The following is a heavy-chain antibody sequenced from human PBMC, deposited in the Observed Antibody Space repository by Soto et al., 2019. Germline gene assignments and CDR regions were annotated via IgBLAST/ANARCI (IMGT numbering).Heavy chain of an antibody. V-gene: IGHV1-69*01. D-gene: IGHD4-17*01. CDR3: ARIYYGDYGYYYRYGFDV. CDR2: IIPIFGTA. J-gene: IGHJ6*02. Sequence: SVKVSCKASGDTFSSYAISWGRQAPVQGLEWMGGIIPIFGTANYSQKFQGRVTITADESTSTAYMELSSLRSEDTAVYYCARIYYGDYGYYYRYGFDVWGQGTTVTVSS. CDR1: GDTFSSYA.